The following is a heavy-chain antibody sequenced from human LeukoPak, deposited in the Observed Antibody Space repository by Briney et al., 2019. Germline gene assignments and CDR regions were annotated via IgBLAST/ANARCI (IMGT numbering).Heavy chain of an antibody. CDR3: ARDPSGSYYAGSYNYYYGMDV. V-gene: IGHV4-59*01. CDR2: IYYSGST. D-gene: IGHD1-26*01. J-gene: IGHJ6*02. CDR1: GDSISSYY. Sequence: SEILSLTCTVSGDSISSYYWSWIRQPPGKGLEWIGYIYYSGSTNYNPSLRSRVTISVDTSKNQFSLKLTSVTAADTAVYYCARDPSGSYYAGSYNYYYGMDVWGQGTTVTVSS.